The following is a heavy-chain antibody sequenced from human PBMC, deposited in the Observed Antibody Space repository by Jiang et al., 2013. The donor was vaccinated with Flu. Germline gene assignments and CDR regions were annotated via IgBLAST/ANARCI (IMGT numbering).Heavy chain of an antibody. CDR3: ARDPAYSGSYPPPPKNDY. Sequence: SCKASGYTFTSYYMHWVRQAPGQGLEWMGIINPSGGSTSYAQKFQGRVTMTRDTSTSTVYMELSSLRSEDTAVYYCARDPAYSGSYPPPPKNDYWGQGTLVTVSS. J-gene: IGHJ4*02. D-gene: IGHD1-26*01. CDR1: GYTFTSYY. CDR2: INPSGGST. V-gene: IGHV1-46*01.